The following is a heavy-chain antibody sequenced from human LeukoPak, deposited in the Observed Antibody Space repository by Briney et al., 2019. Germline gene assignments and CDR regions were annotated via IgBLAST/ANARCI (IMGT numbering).Heavy chain of an antibody. Sequence: GGSLRLSCAASGFTFSSYGMHWVRQAPGKGLEWVAVISYDGSNKYYADSVKGRFTISRDNAKNSLYLQMNSLRAEDTAVYYCARELVTVKDYYYYGMDVWGQGTTVTVSS. CDR3: ARELVTVKDYYYYGMDV. CDR1: GFTFSSYG. CDR2: ISYDGSNK. J-gene: IGHJ6*02. V-gene: IGHV3-30*03. D-gene: IGHD3-9*01.